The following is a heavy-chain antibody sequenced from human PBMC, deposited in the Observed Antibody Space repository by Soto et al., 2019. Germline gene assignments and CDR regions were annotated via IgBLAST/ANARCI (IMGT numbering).Heavy chain of an antibody. CDR2: ISGGGTGT. J-gene: IGHJ4*02. CDR1: GFSFNNYA. Sequence: GGSLRLSCAVTGFSFNNYAMNWVRQAPGKGLEWVSSISGGGTGTYSADAVKGRFTISSDKSRNTVYLQMSSLRADDTAVYYCAKGHYYDNVGNWVANQAFDSWGQGSMVTVSS. CDR3: AKGHYYDNVGNWVANQAFDS. V-gene: IGHV3-23*01. D-gene: IGHD3-22*01.